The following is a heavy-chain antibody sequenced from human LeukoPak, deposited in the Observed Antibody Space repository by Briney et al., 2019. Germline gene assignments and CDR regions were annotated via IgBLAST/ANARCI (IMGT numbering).Heavy chain of an antibody. D-gene: IGHD2-21*01. V-gene: IGHV4-30-4*01. Sequence: SETLCLTCTVSGGSIRRGDYSGSWIRQSKGKDLEWIGFISHHGNTFYNPSLKSRLGLSSDPSKNQFSLRLRSVTAADTAVYYCAREQILWPGIFDSWGQGTLVIASS. J-gene: IGHJ4*02. CDR3: AREQILWPGIFDS. CDR1: GGSIRRGDYS. CDR2: ISHHGNT.